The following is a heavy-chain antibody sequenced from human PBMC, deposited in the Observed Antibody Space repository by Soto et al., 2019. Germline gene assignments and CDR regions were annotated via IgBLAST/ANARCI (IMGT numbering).Heavy chain of an antibody. CDR2: IWYDGSNK. CDR3: ARETFWSGYYDY. J-gene: IGHJ4*02. CDR1: GFTFSSYG. V-gene: IGHV3-33*01. D-gene: IGHD3-3*01. Sequence: HPGGSLRLSCAASGFTFSSYGMHWVRQAPGKGLEWVAVIWYDGSNKYYADSVKGRFTISRDNSKNTLYLQMNSLRAEDTAVYYCARETFWSGYYDYWGQGTLVTVSS.